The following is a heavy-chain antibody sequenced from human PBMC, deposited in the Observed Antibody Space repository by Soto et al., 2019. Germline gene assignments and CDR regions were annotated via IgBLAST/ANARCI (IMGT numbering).Heavy chain of an antibody. CDR1: GYTFTSYG. CDR2: ISAYNGNT. D-gene: IGHD2-2*02. CDR3: ARGEYCSSTSCYKALYYYYGMDV. J-gene: IGHJ6*02. V-gene: IGHV1-18*01. Sequence: ASVKVSCKASGYTFTSYGISWVRQAPGQGLEWMGWISAYNGNTNYAQKLQGRVTMTTDTSTSTAYMELRSLRSDDTAVYYCARGEYCSSTSCYKALYYYYGMDVWAQGTTVTVSS.